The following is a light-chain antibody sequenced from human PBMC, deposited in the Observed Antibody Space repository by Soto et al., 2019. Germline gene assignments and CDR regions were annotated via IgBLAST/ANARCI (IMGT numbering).Light chain of an antibody. Sequence: QSVLTQPPSVSGAPRQRVTMSCSGSTPNIGNNAVSWYQQVPGKAPKLLINHDDLLPSGVSDRFSGSKSGTSASLAISGLRSDDEADYYCATWDESLNAAVFGGGTQLTVL. V-gene: IGLV1-36*01. J-gene: IGLJ7*01. CDR3: ATWDESLNAAV. CDR2: HDD. CDR1: TPNIGNNA.